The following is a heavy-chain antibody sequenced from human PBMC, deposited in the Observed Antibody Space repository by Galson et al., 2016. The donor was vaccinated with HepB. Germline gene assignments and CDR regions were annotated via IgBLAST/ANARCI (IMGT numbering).Heavy chain of an antibody. CDR1: RFTFNDNY. J-gene: IGHJ5*02. CDR3: AGGNGERLRSGWFGP. Sequence: SLRLSCAASRFTFNDNYMTWVRQAPGKGLEWVSVIYAVSATYYADSVNGGFTISRDYSKNTGYLQMNSLRAEDTAVYYCAGGNGERLRSGWFGPWGQGNPGPV. V-gene: IGHV3-66*01. D-gene: IGHD5-12*01. CDR2: IYAVSAT.